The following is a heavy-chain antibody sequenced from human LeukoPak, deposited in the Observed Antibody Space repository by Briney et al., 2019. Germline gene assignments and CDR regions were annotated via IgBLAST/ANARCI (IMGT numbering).Heavy chain of an antibody. D-gene: IGHD3-22*01. J-gene: IGHJ6*02. CDR3: ARLEGRYYYDTSGYHRVAFKYGMDV. V-gene: IGHV5-51*01. Sequence: GEPLKISCKGSGYTFTNYWIGWVRQMPGKGLEWMGTNYPADSDTKYSPSFQGQVTISADKSISTAYLQWHSLKASDTAMYYCARLEGRYYYDTSGYHRVAFKYGMDVWGQGTPVTVSS. CDR1: GYTFTNYW. CDR2: NYPADSDT.